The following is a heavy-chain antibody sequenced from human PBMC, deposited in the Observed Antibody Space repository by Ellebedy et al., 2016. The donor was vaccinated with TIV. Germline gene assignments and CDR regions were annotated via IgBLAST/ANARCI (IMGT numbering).Heavy chain of an antibody. V-gene: IGHV4-34*01. CDR1: GGSFSGHY. J-gene: IGHJ4*02. Sequence: GSLRLXXAVYGGSFSGHYWSWIRQPPGKRLEWIGEINDSGGINYNPSLKSRVTMSVDTSKNQFSLKVRSVTAADTSVYYCARGIVDLLPLKHFDSWGQGTRVTVSS. CDR3: ARGIVDLLPLKHFDS. CDR2: INDSGGI. D-gene: IGHD3-22*01.